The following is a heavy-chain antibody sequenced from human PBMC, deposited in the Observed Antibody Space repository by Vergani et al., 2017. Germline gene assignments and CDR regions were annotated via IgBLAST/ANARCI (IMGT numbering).Heavy chain of an antibody. D-gene: IGHD2-21*02. CDR1: GGSIRSSNYY. J-gene: IGHJ4*02. CDR3: AXSCCGGDCYEFDY. Sequence: QLQLQESGPGLVKPSETLSLTCSVSGGSIRSSNYYWGWIRRPPGKGLEWIGSFSKGGTTSLHPSVKSRVAISSDTAKNRFSLKLTSVSAADTAVYYCAXSCCGGDCYEFDYWGQGILVTVSS. CDR2: FSKGGTT. V-gene: IGHV4-39*01.